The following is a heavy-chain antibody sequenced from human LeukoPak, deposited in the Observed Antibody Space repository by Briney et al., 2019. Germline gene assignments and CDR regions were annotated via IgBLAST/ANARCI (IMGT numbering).Heavy chain of an antibody. CDR3: ARCILGGSCYYFDY. V-gene: IGHV4-4*08. CDR1: GDSISVYF. J-gene: IGHJ4*02. CDR2: SYDTDHS. Sequence: SETLSLTCTVSGDSISVYFWSWIRLPPAKGHELIGYSYDTDHSNYNPSLRRRVTISIDTSKKQFSLNLSSVTAADTAVYYCARCILGGSCYYFDYWGLEIQVSVSS. D-gene: IGHD2-15*01.